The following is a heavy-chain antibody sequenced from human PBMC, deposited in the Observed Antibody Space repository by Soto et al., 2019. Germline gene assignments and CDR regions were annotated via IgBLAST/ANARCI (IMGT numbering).Heavy chain of an antibody. CDR1: GFTFSSYA. V-gene: IGHV3-30-3*01. D-gene: IGHD3-3*01. Sequence: QVQVVESGGGVVQPGRSLRLSCAASGFTFSSYAMHWVRQAPGKGLEWVAVISYDGSNKYYADSVKGRFTISRDNSKNTLYLQMNSLRAEHTAVYYCAREIERLLGYWGQGTLVTVSS. CDR3: AREIERLLGY. J-gene: IGHJ4*02. CDR2: ISYDGSNK.